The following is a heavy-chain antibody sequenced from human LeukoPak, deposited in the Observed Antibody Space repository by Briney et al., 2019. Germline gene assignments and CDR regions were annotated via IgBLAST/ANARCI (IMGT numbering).Heavy chain of an antibody. D-gene: IGHD6-19*01. CDR3: ARGAVAGTWPGTFDI. CDR2: ISSDGGNQ. CDR1: GFTFRNYP. J-gene: IGHJ3*02. Sequence: PGKSLSLSCAASGFTFRNYPMHWVRQAPGKGLEWVAIISSDGGNQYYGDAVKGRFIISRDNSKNTLYLQMNSLRAEDTAVFYCARGAVAGTWPGTFDIWGQGTMVTVSS. V-gene: IGHV3-30*04.